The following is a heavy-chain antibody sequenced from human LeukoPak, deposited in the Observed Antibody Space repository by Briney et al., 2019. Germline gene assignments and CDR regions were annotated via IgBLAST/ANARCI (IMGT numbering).Heavy chain of an antibody. D-gene: IGHD5-12*01. CDR3: TRASISSTPYYFDY. Sequence: GGSLRLSCAASGFTFSDHYMDWVRQAPGKGLEWVCRIRNKANSYTTEYAASVKGRFTVSRVDSKNSLFLQMLSLKTEDTAMYYCTRASISSTPYYFDYWGQGALVTVSS. V-gene: IGHV3-72*01. CDR1: GFTFSDHY. CDR2: IRNKANSYTT. J-gene: IGHJ4*02.